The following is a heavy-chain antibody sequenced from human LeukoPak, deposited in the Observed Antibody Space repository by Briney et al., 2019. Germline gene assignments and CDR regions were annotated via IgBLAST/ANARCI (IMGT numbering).Heavy chain of an antibody. J-gene: IGHJ5*02. D-gene: IGHD3-3*01. Sequence: SQTLSLTCTVSGGSISSGGYYWSWIRQHPGKGLEWIGYIYYSGSTYYNPSLKSRVTISVDTSKNQFSLKLSSVTAADTAVYYCARGVSVKNYDFWSGCYHNWFDPWGQGTLVTVSS. V-gene: IGHV4-31*03. CDR2: IYYSGST. CDR3: ARGVSVKNYDFWSGCYHNWFDP. CDR1: GGSISSGGYY.